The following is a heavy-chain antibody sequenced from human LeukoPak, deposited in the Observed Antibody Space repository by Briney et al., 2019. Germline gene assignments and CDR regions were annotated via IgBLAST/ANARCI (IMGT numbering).Heavy chain of an antibody. D-gene: IGHD1-1*01. CDR1: GGTLSSYA. Sequence: SVKVSCKASGGTLSSYAISWVRQAPGQGLEWMGGIIPIFGAANYAQKFQGRVTITTDESTSTAYMELSSLRSEDTAVYYCARGPELERFDYWGQGTLVTVSS. J-gene: IGHJ4*02. V-gene: IGHV1-69*05. CDR3: ARGPELERFDY. CDR2: IIPIFGAA.